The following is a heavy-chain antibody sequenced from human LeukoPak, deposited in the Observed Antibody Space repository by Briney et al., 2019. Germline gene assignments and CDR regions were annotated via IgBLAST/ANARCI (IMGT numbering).Heavy chain of an antibody. Sequence: ASVSVSCEASVYTFTGYYMHCVRQAPRQGLEWMGWIYLNRGGTNCTQKLQGRVTMTRDTSISTPYIEQSRLRSDHTPVYICARDVSIGGGGYCEFGYYYGMDVWGQGTRVTVSS. CDR2: IYLNRGGT. CDR3: ARDVSIGGGGYCEFGYYYGMDV. CDR1: VYTFTGYY. D-gene: IGHD1-26*01. V-gene: IGHV1-2*02. J-gene: IGHJ6*02.